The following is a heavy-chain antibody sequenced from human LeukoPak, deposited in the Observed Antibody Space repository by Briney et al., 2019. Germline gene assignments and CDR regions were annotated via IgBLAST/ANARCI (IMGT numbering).Heavy chain of an antibody. J-gene: IGHJ4*02. CDR1: GFTVSNSY. Sequence: GGSLRLSCAASGFTVSNSYMSWVRQAPGKGLEWVSIIYSDGATYYADSVKGRFTISRDNSKNTLYLQMNSLRAEDTAVYYCARARWYLDYWGQGALVTVSS. V-gene: IGHV3-53*01. CDR3: ARARWYLDY. D-gene: IGHD4-23*01. CDR2: IYSDGAT.